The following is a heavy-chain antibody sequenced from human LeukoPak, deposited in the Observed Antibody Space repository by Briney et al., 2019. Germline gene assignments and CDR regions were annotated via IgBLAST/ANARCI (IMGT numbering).Heavy chain of an antibody. V-gene: IGHV3-30-3*01. CDR3: ATLYIVVLSTSEWFDP. Sequence: GGSLRLSCVASGFTFTSYSIHWVRQPPGKGLEWLGVISHDDSNKYYADSVKGRFTISRDNSKDTVYLRMNSLGPEDTATYYCATLYIVVLSTSEWFDPWGQGTLVTVSS. J-gene: IGHJ5*02. CDR1: GFTFTSYS. D-gene: IGHD2-21*01. CDR2: ISHDDSNK.